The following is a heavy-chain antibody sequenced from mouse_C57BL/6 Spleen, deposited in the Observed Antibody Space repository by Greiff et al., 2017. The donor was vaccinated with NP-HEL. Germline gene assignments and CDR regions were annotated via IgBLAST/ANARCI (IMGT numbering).Heavy chain of an antibody. J-gene: IGHJ3*01. D-gene: IGHD1-1*01. CDR1: GYSFTGYF. CDR3: ARSEGHYYGTSAWFAD. Sequence: VQLKESGPELVKPGDSVKISCKASGYSFTGYFMNWVMQSHGKSLEWIGRINPYNGDTFYNQKFKGKATLTVDKSSSTAHMELRSLTAEDSAVYYCARSEGHYYGTSAWFADWGQGTLVTVSA. CDR2: INPYNGDT. V-gene: IGHV1-20*01.